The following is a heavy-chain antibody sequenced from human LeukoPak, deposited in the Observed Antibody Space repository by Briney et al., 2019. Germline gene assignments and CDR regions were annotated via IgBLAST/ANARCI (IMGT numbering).Heavy chain of an antibody. CDR2: INHSGST. D-gene: IGHD5-18*01. Sequence: SETLSLTCAVYGGSFSGYYWSWIRQPPGKGLEWIGEINHSGSTNYNPSLKSRVTISVDTSKNQFSLKLSSVTAADTAVYYCARSVDTAMVFDYWGQGTLVTVSS. J-gene: IGHJ4*02. V-gene: IGHV4-34*01. CDR1: GGSFSGYY. CDR3: ARSVDTAMVFDY.